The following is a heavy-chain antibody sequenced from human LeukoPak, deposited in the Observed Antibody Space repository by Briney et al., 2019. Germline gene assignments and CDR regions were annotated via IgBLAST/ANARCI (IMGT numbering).Heavy chain of an antibody. Sequence: SETLSLTCTVSGYSISSGYYWSWIRQPPGKGLEWIGEINHSGSTNYNPSLKSRVTISVDTSKNQFSLKLSSVTAADTAVYYCARLLRVGYCSTTTCNWFDPWGQGTLVTVSS. CDR1: GYSISSGYY. CDR2: INHSGST. J-gene: IGHJ5*02. D-gene: IGHD2-2*03. CDR3: ARLLRVGYCSTTTCNWFDP. V-gene: IGHV4-38-2*02.